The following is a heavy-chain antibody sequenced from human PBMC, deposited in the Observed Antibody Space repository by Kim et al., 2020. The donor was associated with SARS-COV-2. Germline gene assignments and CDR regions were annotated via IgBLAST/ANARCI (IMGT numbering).Heavy chain of an antibody. CDR2: ISGSGGST. V-gene: IGHV3-23*01. Sequence: GGSLRLSCAASGFTFSSYAMSWVRQAPGKGLEWVSAISGSGGSTYYADSVKGRFTISRDNSKNTLYLQMNSLRAEDTAVYYCAKTPGREILTIFGVVIPYFDYWGQGTLVTVSS. CDR1: GFTFSSYA. CDR3: AKTPGREILTIFGVVIPYFDY. D-gene: IGHD3-3*01. J-gene: IGHJ4*02.